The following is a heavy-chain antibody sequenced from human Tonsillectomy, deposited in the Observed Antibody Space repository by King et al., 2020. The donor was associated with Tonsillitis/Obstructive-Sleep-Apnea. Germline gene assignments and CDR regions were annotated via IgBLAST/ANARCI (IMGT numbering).Heavy chain of an antibody. D-gene: IGHD3-22*01. CDR1: GFTFSNAW. CDR2: IKSKTDGGTT. V-gene: IGHV3-15*07. Sequence: VQLVESGGGLVKPGGSLRLSCAASGFTFSNAWMNWVRQAPGKGLEWVGRIKSKTDGGTTDYAAPVKGRFTISRDDSKNTLYLQMNSLKTEDTAVYYSTTSGQFYYDSSGYSNFDYWGQGTLVTVSS. J-gene: IGHJ4*02. CDR3: TTSGQFYYDSSGYSNFDY.